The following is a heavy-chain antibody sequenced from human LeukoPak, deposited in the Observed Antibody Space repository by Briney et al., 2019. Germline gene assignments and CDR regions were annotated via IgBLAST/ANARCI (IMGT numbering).Heavy chain of an antibody. CDR1: GFTFETYW. CDR2: ISGDGSTT. V-gene: IGHV3-74*01. D-gene: IGHD5-18*01. CDR3: ANVAGFWIQLYYFDY. Sequence: GGSLRLSCAASGFTFETYWMHWVRQAPGKGLVWVSCISGDGSTTNYADSVKGRFTISRDNAKNTLYLQMNSLRAEDTAVYYCANVAGFWIQLYYFDYWGQGTLVTVSS. J-gene: IGHJ4*02.